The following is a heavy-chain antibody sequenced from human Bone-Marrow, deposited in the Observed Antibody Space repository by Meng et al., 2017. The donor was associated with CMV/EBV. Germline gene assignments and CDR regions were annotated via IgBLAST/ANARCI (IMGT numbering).Heavy chain of an antibody. D-gene: IGHD2-2*01. CDR3: ARDYAGYCSSTSCYDIYGMDV. CDR2: IKQDGSEK. CDR1: GFTFSSYW. J-gene: IGHJ6*02. V-gene: IGHV3-7*01. Sequence: GESLKISCAASGFTFSSYWMSWVRQAPGKGLEWVANIKQDGSEKYYVDSVKGRFTISRDNAKNSLYLQMNSLRAEDTAVYYCARDYAGYCSSTSCYDIYGMDVWGQGTTVTVSS.